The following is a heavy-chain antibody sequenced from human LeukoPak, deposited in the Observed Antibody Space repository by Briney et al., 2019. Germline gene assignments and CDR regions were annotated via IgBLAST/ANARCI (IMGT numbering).Heavy chain of an antibody. J-gene: IGHJ5*02. D-gene: IGHD2-2*01. CDR1: GYTFTSYY. CDR3: ARVGYCSSTSCYSTGGWFDP. CDR2: INPSGGST. Sequence: ASVKVSCKASGYTFTSYYMHWVRQAPGQGLEWTGIINPSGGSTSYAQKFQGRVTMTRDTSTSTVYMELSSLRSEDTAVYYCARVGYCSSTSCYSTGGWFDPWGQGTLVTVSS. V-gene: IGHV1-46*01.